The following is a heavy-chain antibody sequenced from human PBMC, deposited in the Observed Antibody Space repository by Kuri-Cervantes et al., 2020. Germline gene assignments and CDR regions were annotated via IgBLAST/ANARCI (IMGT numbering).Heavy chain of an antibody. V-gene: IGHV4-38-2*01. Sequence: GSLRLSCVVSSYSISSGSYWAWVRQPPGEEPEWIGTIFHSGSTNYNPSLKSRVTISVDTSKNQFSLKLSSVTAADTAVYYCARTGYCSSTSCYVRAYYYYYMDVWGKGTTVTVSS. CDR1: SYSISSGSY. CDR3: ARTGYCSSTSCYVRAYYYYYMDV. J-gene: IGHJ6*03. D-gene: IGHD2-2*01. CDR2: IFHSGST.